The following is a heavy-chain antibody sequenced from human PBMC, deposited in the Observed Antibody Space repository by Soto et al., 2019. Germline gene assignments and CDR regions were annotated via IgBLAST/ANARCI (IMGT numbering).Heavy chain of an antibody. V-gene: IGHV3-23*01. CDR2: ISGSGGST. J-gene: IGHJ1*01. Sequence: EVQLLESGGGLVQPGGSLRLSCAASGFTFSSYAMSWVRRAPGKGLEWVSAISGSGGSTYYADSVKGRFTISRDNSKNTLYLQMNSLRAEDTAVYYCAKGRGGTTVTLEYFQHWGQGTLVTVSS. CDR1: GFTFSSYA. CDR3: AKGRGGTTVTLEYFQH. D-gene: IGHD4-17*01.